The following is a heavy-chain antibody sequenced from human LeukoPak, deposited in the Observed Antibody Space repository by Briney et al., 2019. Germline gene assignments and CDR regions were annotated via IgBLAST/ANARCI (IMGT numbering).Heavy chain of an antibody. V-gene: IGHV4-34*01. CDR1: GGSFSGYY. Sequence: SETLSLTCAVDGGSFSGYYWSWIRQPPGKGLEWIGDINHSGSTNYNPSLKSRVTISVDTSKNQFSLKLSSVTAADTAVYYCARAGVVVVAATEAYYFDYWGQGTLVTVSS. J-gene: IGHJ4*02. CDR3: ARAGVVVVAATEAYYFDY. D-gene: IGHD2-15*01. CDR2: INHSGST.